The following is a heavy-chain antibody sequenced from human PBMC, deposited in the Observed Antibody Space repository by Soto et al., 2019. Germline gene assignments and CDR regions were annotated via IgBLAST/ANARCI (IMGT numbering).Heavy chain of an antibody. CDR2: ISSSSSTI. CDR3: ARDWPLSYYYYYMDV. V-gene: IGHV3-48*01. J-gene: IGHJ6*03. Sequence: EVQLVESGGGLVQPGGSLRLSCAASGFTFSSYSMNWVRQAPGKGLEWVSYISSSSSTIYYADSVKGRFTISRDNAKNSLYLQMNRLRAEDTAVYYCARDWPLSYYYYYMDVWGKGTTVTVSS. CDR1: GFTFSSYS.